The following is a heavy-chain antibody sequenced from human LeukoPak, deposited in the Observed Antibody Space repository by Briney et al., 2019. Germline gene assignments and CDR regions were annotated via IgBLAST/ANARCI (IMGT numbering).Heavy chain of an antibody. J-gene: IGHJ4*01. V-gene: IGHV4-61*02. CDR3: ARGVGKSSSWYRWGFDS. CDR1: GGSISSGSYY. Sequence: SETLSLTCTVSGGSISSGSYYWSWIRQPAGTGLEWIGRIYTSASTNYNPSRKSRLTIYVVTTKNQFRLKVSSVPTADTALSFCARGVGKSSSWYRWGFDSWGQGTLVTVFS. D-gene: IGHD6-13*01. CDR2: IYTSAST.